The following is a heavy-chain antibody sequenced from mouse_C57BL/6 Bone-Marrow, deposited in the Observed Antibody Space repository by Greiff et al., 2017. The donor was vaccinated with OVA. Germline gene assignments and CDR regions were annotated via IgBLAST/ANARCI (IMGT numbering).Heavy chain of an antibody. J-gene: IGHJ1*03. V-gene: IGHV2-9-1*01. CDR3: ARDDYGA. CDR1: GFSLTSYA. CDR2: IWTGGGT. Sequence: VQLKESGPGLVAPSQSLSITCPVSGFSLTSYAISWVRQPPGTGLEWRGEIWTGGGTNNNSALKSNKSISNDNPKIQVFVKMNGLQTDDTARYYCARDDYGAWGTGTTVTVSS. D-gene: IGHD2-4*01.